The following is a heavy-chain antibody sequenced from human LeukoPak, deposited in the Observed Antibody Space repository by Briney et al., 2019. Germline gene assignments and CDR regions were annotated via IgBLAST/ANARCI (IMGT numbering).Heavy chain of an antibody. CDR3: ATHGGGYYYYKGDY. V-gene: IGHV4-59*01. J-gene: IGHJ4*02. CDR1: GASISSYY. CDR2: IFYSGST. D-gene: IGHD3-10*01. Sequence: SETLSLTCTVSGASISSYYWSWIRQPPGKGLEWNGYIFYSGSTKYNLSLKSRVSFSVDTSKNHFSLKLTSVTAADTAVYYCATHGGGYYYYKGDYWGQGTLVTVSS.